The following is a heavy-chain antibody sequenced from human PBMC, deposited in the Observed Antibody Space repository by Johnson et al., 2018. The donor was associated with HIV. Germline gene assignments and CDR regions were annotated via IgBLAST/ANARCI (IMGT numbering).Heavy chain of an antibody. Sequence: VQLVESGGGVVRPGGSLRLSCAASGFTFDDYGMTWVRQVPGKGLEWVANMNEDGSEKYYVDSVKGRFTISRDNAKNSLYLQMNSLRAEDTAVYYCAKDLYYDRSGYVTRPMGAFDIWGQGTMVTVSA. CDR2: MNEDGSEK. CDR1: GFTFDDYG. CDR3: AKDLYYDRSGYVTRPMGAFDI. J-gene: IGHJ3*02. D-gene: IGHD3-22*01. V-gene: IGHV3-7*01.